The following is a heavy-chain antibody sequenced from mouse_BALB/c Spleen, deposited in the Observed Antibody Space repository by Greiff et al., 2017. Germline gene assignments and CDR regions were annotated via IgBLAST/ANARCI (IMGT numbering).Heavy chain of an antibody. V-gene: IGHV2-9*02. D-gene: IGHD2-1*01. CDR3: AKSYGNYPDY. Sequence: QVQLKESGPGLVAPSQSLSITCTVSGFSLTSYGVHWVRQPPGKGLEWLGVIWAGGSTNYYSALMSRLSISKDNSKSQVFLKMNSLQTDDTAMYYCAKSYGNYPDYWGQGTTLTVSS. J-gene: IGHJ2*01. CDR2: IWAGGST. CDR1: GFSLTSYG.